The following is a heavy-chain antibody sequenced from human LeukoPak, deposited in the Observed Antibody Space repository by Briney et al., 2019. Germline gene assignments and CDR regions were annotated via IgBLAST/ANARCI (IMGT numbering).Heavy chain of an antibody. CDR1: GFTFGDYA. Sequence: GGSLRLSGTASGFTFGDYAMSWVRQAPGKGLEWVSFIRSKAYGGTTEYAASVKGRFTISRDDSKSLAYLQMNSLKTEDTAVYYCTRDQGYSSGWYCFDYWGQGTLVTVSS. CDR3: TRDQGYSSGWYCFDY. V-gene: IGHV3-49*04. J-gene: IGHJ4*02. CDR2: IRSKAYGGTT. D-gene: IGHD6-19*01.